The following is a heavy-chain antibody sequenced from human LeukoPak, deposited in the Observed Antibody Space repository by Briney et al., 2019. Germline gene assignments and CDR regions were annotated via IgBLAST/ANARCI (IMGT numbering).Heavy chain of an antibody. D-gene: IGHD2-2*02. CDR3: ARRYGCSSTSCYTSALDY. CDR2: IYPGDSDT. Sequence: GESLKISCKGSGYSFTSYWIGWVRQMPGKGLEWMGIIYPGDSDTRYSPSFQGQVTISADKSISTAYLQWSNLKASDTAMYYCARRYGCSSTSCYTSALDYWGQGTLVTVSS. V-gene: IGHV5-51*01. J-gene: IGHJ4*02. CDR1: GYSFTSYW.